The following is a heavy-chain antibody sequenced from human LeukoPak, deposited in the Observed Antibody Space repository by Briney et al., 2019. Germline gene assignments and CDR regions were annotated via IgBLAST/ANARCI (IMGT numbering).Heavy chain of an antibody. J-gene: IGHJ4*02. CDR1: GFTFSSYE. CDR2: ISSSGSTI. D-gene: IGHD2-2*02. Sequence: QTGGSLRLSCAASGFTFSSYEMNWVRQAPGKGLEWFSYISSSGSTIYYADSVKGRFTISRDNAKNSLYLQMNSLRAEDTAVYYCASLGYCSSTSCYTLDYWGQGTLVTVSS. V-gene: IGHV3-48*03. CDR3: ASLGYCSSTSCYTLDY.